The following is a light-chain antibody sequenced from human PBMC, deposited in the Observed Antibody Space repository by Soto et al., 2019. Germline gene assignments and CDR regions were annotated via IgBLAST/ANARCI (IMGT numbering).Light chain of an antibody. CDR3: QQYNNWPLWT. J-gene: IGKJ1*01. CDR1: ESVSRN. CDR2: GAS. Sequence: EIVMTQSPATLSVSPGERATLSCRASESVSRNLAWYQQKPGQAPRLLIYGASIRDTDIPVRFSGSGSGTDFTFTISSLQSEDFAVYYCQQYNNWPLWTFGQGTKVEVK. V-gene: IGKV3-15*01.